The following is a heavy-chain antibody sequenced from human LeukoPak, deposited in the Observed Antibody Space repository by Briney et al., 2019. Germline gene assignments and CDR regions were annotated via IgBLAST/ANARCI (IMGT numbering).Heavy chain of an antibody. D-gene: IGHD4-11*01. J-gene: IGHJ4*02. CDR2: IWYDGSNK. CDR3: ARDETTGVLHFDY. CDR1: GFTFSSYA. V-gene: IGHV3-33*08. Sequence: GRSLRLSCAASGFTFSSYAMHWVRQAPGKGLEWVAVIWYDGSNKYYADSVKGRFTISRDNSENTLYLQRNSLTAEDMAVYYCARDETTGVLHFDYWGQGTLVTVSS.